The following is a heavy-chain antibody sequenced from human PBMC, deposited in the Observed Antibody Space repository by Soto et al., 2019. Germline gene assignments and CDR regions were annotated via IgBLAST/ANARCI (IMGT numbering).Heavy chain of an antibody. V-gene: IGHV4-39*01. Sequence: PSETLSLTCTVSGGSISSSSYYWGWIRQPPGKGLEWIGSIYYSGSTYYNPSLKSRVTISVDTSKNQFSLKLSSVTAADTAVYYCSGGPDYFDYWGQGTLVTVSS. CDR3: SGGPDYFDY. CDR2: IYYSGST. CDR1: GGSISSSSYY. J-gene: IGHJ4*02. D-gene: IGHD3-16*01.